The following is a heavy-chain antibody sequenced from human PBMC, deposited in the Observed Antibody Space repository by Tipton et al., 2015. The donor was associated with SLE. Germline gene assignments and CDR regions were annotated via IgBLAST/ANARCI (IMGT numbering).Heavy chain of an antibody. V-gene: IGHV4-61*09. D-gene: IGHD1-26*01. Sequence: TLSLTCTVSGDSLSTDNYYWGWTRCTAGKALEWLGHIYFCGQTSYNPSLKTRVTISVDTSKNPCSLKLNSVTATDAAVFYCARASFIVVSTTFWFDPWGQGALVIVSS. CDR1: GDSLSTDNYY. CDR3: ARASFIVVSTTFWFDP. J-gene: IGHJ5*02. CDR2: IYFCGQT.